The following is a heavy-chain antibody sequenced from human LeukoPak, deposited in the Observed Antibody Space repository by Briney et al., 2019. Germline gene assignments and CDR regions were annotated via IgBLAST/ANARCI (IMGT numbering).Heavy chain of an antibody. Sequence: SETLSLICTVSGASISSSNWNWIRQAPGKGLEWIGYITFSGGTNYHPSLGSRVTISLDMSKNQFSLKLTSVTAADTAIYYCASDSVYATNWYDPWGQGTLVTVSS. CDR1: GASISSSN. J-gene: IGHJ5*02. CDR3: ASDSVYATNWYDP. V-gene: IGHV4-59*01. D-gene: IGHD2-8*01. CDR2: ITFSGGT.